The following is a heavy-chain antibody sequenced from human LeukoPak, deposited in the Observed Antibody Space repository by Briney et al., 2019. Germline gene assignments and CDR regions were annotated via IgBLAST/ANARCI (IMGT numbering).Heavy chain of an antibody. CDR3: ARDRGSSGWPYYYYGMDV. CDR1: GFTFSSYW. Sequence: GGSLRLSCAASGFTFSSYWMHWVRQAPGKGLVWVSRINSDGSSTSYADSVKGRFTISRDNAKNTLCLQMNSLRAEDTAVYYCARDRGSSGWPYYYYGMDVWGQGTTVTVSS. J-gene: IGHJ6*02. D-gene: IGHD6-19*01. V-gene: IGHV3-74*01. CDR2: INSDGSST.